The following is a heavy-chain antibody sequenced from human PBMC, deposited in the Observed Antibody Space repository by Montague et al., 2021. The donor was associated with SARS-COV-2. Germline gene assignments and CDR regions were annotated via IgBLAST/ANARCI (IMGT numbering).Heavy chain of an antibody. D-gene: IGHD3-9*01. CDR1: GFSLSTSEVG. CDR2: XYGDDEN. CDR3: AHFGILRYFDP. Sequence: PALVKPTQTLTLTCTFSGFSLSTSEVGVGWIRQPPGKAPEFLALXYGDDENRYKPSLKSRLTITKVTSKNQVVLTMTNVDPVDTATYYCAHFGILRYFDPWGHGTLVTVSS. J-gene: IGHJ5*02. V-gene: IGHV2-5*02.